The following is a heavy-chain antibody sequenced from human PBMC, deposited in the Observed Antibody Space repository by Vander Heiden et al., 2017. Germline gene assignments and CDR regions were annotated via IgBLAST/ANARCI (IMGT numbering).Heavy chain of an antibody. V-gene: IGHV3-53*01. Sequence: EMQLVESGGGLIQPGGSLRLSRPASGFIVSRNYLSWVRQARGKGLDWVSVIYTGGSKYYADSVQGRFTISRDDSQNTLYLQMNSLRAEDTAVYYCARDRNLPYYGLDVWGQGTTVTVSS. CDR3: ARDRNLPYYGLDV. J-gene: IGHJ6*02. CDR1: GFIVSRNY. CDR2: IYTGGSK.